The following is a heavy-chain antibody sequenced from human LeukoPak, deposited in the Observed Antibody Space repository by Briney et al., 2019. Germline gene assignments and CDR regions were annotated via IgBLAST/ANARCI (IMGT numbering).Heavy chain of an antibody. Sequence: GGSLRLSCAASGFTFSSHAMSWVRQAPGKGLEWVSAISGSADSTYYADSVKGRFTISRDNSKNTLYLQMNSLRAEDTAVYYCAKGRGYSPKFFDYWGQGTLVTVSS. V-gene: IGHV3-23*01. J-gene: IGHJ4*02. CDR2: ISGSADST. CDR1: GFTFSSHA. CDR3: AKGRGYSPKFFDY. D-gene: IGHD5-18*01.